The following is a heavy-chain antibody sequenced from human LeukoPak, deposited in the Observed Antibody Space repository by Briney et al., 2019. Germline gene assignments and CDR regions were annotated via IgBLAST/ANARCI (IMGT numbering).Heavy chain of an antibody. J-gene: IGHJ4*02. CDR3: ASYSSSSIADY. V-gene: IGHV3-33*01. Sequence: GRSLRLSCAASGXTFSNYGMHWVRQAPGRGLEWVAVIWYDGSNKYYADSVKGRFTISRDNSKNTLYLQMNSLRAEDTAVYYCASYSSSSIADYWGQGTLVTVSS. CDR2: IWYDGSNK. D-gene: IGHD6-6*01. CDR1: GXTFSNYG.